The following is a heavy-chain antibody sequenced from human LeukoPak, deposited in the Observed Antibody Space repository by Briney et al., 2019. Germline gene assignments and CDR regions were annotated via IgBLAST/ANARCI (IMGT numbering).Heavy chain of an antibody. D-gene: IGHD3-3*01. J-gene: IGHJ5*02. CDR2: IYYSGST. CDR3: ARAIIDYDFSWFDP. V-gene: IGHV4-59*01. Sequence: SETLSLTCTVSGGSISSYYWSWIRQPPGKGLEWIGYIYYSGSTNFNPSLKSRVTISVDTSKNQFSLKLSSVTAADTAVYYCARAIIDYDFSWFDPWGQGTLVTVSS. CDR1: GGSISSYY.